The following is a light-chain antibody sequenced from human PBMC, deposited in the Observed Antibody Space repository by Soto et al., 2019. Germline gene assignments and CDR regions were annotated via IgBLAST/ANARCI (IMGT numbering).Light chain of an antibody. CDR1: QSVSSN. CDR2: GAS. CDR3: QEYNSYPVS. Sequence: EIVMTQSPATLSVSPGERATLSCRASQSVSSNLAWYQQKPGQAPRLLIYGASTRATGIPARFSGSGSGTEFTLTISSLQSEDVATYYCQEYNSYPVSFGQGTRLEI. J-gene: IGKJ5*01. V-gene: IGKV3-15*01.